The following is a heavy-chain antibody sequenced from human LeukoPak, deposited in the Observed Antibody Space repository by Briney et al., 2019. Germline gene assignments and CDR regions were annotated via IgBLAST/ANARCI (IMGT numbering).Heavy chain of an antibody. J-gene: IGHJ4*02. CDR1: GFSLSTSGVG. Sequence: SGPTLVNPTQTLTLTCTFSGFSLSTSGVGVGWIRQPPGKALEWLALIYWNDDKRYSPSLKSRLTITKDTSKNQVVLTMTNMDPVDTATYYCALHSEVGVVNDYWGQGTLVTVSS. D-gene: IGHD3-3*01. CDR3: ALHSEVGVVNDY. CDR2: IYWNDDK. V-gene: IGHV2-5*01.